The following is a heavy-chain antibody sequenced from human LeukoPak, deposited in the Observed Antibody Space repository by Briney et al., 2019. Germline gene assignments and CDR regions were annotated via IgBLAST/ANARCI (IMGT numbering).Heavy chain of an antibody. CDR3: AKELLWFGELSAFDI. Sequence: GGSLRLSCAASGFTFSSYAMHWVRQAPGKGLEWVAVISYDGSNKYYADSVKGRFTISRDNSKNTLYLQMNSLRAEDTALYYCAKELLWFGELSAFDIWGQGTMVTVSS. CDR1: GFTFSSYA. J-gene: IGHJ3*02. D-gene: IGHD3-10*01. CDR2: ISYDGSNK. V-gene: IGHV3-30-3*01.